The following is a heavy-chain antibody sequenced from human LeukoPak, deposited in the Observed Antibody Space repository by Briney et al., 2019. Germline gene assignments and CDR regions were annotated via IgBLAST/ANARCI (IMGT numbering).Heavy chain of an antibody. CDR3: ASGAFDI. V-gene: IGHV3-53*04. J-gene: IGHJ3*02. CDR1: GFTVSDNY. CDR2: IYSGGSI. Sequence: AGGSLRLSCAASGFTVSDNYMSWVRQAPGKGLEWVSVIYSGGSIYYTDSVKGRFTISRHNSKNTLYLQMNSLRTEDTAVYYCASGAFDIWGQGTMVTVSS.